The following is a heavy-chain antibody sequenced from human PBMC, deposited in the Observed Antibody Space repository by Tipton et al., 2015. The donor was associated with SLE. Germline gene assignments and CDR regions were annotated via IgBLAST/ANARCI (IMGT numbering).Heavy chain of an antibody. V-gene: IGHV4-39*07. J-gene: IGHJ4*02. CDR3: TRATSGMVIAF. CDR2: FFYRGNT. Sequence: TLSLTCTVSGASISNSDYYWGWIRQPPGMGLEWIGSFFYRGNTYYNPSLKSRVTISVDTSKNQSSLNLNSVTAADTAVYYCTRATSGMVIAFWGQGTPVTVSS. CDR1: GASISNSDYY. D-gene: IGHD5-18*01.